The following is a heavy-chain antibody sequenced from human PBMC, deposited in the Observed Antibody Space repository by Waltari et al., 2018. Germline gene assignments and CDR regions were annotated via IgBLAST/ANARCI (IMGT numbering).Heavy chain of an antibody. CDR2: IYPSDSET. CDR1: GYTFTNYW. Sequence: EVQLVQSGAEVKKPGESLKISCQASGYTFTNYWVGWVRPLPGKGLEVMGIIYPSDSETTSSPSFEGQVTISADKSIRVAYLQWSSLKASDTAMYYCVRQVGTNWLDPWGQGTQVTVSS. CDR3: VRQVGTNWLDP. V-gene: IGHV5-51*01. D-gene: IGHD5-12*01. J-gene: IGHJ5*02.